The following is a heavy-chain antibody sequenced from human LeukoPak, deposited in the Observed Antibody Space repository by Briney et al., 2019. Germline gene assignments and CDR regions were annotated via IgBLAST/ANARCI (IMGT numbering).Heavy chain of an antibody. V-gene: IGHV4-59*01. Sequence: KPSETLSLTCTVSAGSMSNYYWSWVRQPPGKGLEWIAYIYSSGSTNYNPSLKSRATISLDTSKNQFSLKLTSVTAADTAVYYCARLSSGRPHEYFQHWGQGTLVTVSS. D-gene: IGHD3-22*01. CDR2: IYSSGST. CDR1: AGSMSNYY. J-gene: IGHJ1*01. CDR3: ARLSSGRPHEYFQH.